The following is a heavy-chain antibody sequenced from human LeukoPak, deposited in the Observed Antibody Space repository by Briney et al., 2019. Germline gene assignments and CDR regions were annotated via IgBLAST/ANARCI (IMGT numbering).Heavy chain of an antibody. V-gene: IGHV1-2*02. CDR2: INPNSGGT. Sequence: ASVKVSCKASGYTFTGYYMHWVRQAPGQGLEWMGWINPNSGGTNYAQKFQGRVTMTGDTSISTAYMELSRLRSDDTAVYYCARRAYNWNDDYYYYMDVWGKGTTVTVSS. CDR1: GYTFTGYY. CDR3: ARRAYNWNDDYYYYMDV. J-gene: IGHJ6*03. D-gene: IGHD1-20*01.